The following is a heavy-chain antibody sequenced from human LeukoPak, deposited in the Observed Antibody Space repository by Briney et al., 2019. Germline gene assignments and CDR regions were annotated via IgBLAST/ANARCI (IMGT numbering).Heavy chain of an antibody. J-gene: IGHJ4*02. Sequence: PGGSLRLSCAASGFTFSNHWMHWVRQAPGKGLMWVSRINRDGSRTDYADSVKGRFTISRDNSRSTLYLQMNSLRPEDTAIYYCAREGYYGSGSPPSLYFDYWGQGTLVTVSS. CDR3: AREGYYGSGSPPSLYFDY. CDR1: GFTFSNHW. D-gene: IGHD3-10*01. V-gene: IGHV3-74*01. CDR2: INRDGSRT.